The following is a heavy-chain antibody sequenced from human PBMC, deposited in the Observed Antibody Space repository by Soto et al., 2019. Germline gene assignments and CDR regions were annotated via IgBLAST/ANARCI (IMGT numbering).Heavy chain of an antibody. V-gene: IGHV4-61*01. J-gene: IGHJ3*02. CDR2: IYYSGGT. CDR3: ARGSGPNDAFDI. D-gene: IGHD2-15*01. Sequence: QVQLQESGPGLVKPSETLSLPCTVSGGSVSSGIYYWSWIRQPPGKGRDWIGYIYYSGGTNYNPSRKSRVTISVDTSKNQFSLKLSSVTAADTAVYYCARGSGPNDAFDIWGQGTRVTVSS. CDR1: GGSVSSGIYY.